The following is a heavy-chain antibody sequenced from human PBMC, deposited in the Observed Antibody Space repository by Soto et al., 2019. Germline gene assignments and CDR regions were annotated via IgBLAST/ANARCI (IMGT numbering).Heavy chain of an antibody. CDR2: ISAYSGNT. CDR3: ARDTVPYSSSWYGSAFDI. Sequence: ASVKVSCKASGYTLTGYYMHWVRQAPGQGLEWMGWISAYSGNTNYAQKLQGRVTMTTDTSTSTAYMELRSLRSDDTAVYYCARDTVPYSSSWYGSAFDIWGQGTMVTVSS. J-gene: IGHJ3*02. CDR1: GYTLTGYY. D-gene: IGHD6-13*01. V-gene: IGHV1-18*04.